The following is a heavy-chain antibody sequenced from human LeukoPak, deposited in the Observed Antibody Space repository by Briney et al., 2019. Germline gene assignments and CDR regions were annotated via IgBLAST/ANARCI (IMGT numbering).Heavy chain of an antibody. V-gene: IGHV1-18*01. J-gene: IGHJ4*02. CDR3: VREKYCSGDTCYSGAIDS. D-gene: IGHD2-15*01. CDR1: CYIFTNYG. Sequence: GASVKVSCKSSCYIFTNYGMSWVRQAPGQGLEWMGWIGPYNGYTNYAQKLQGRVTLTTDTSTSTAYMDLRSLRSDDTAVYYCVREKYCSGDTCYSGAIDSWGQGTLVTVSS. CDR2: IGPYNGYT.